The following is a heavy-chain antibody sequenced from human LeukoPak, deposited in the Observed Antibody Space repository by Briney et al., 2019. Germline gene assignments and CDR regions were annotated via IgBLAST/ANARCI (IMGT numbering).Heavy chain of an antibody. J-gene: IGHJ4*02. Sequence: SETLSLTCAVYGGSFSGYYWSWIRQPPGRGLEWIGEINHSGSTNYNPSLKSRVIISVDTSKNQFSLKLSSVTAADTAVYYCARGLSAIVYWGQGTLVTVSS. CDR2: INHSGST. CDR1: GGSFSGYY. V-gene: IGHV4-34*01. D-gene: IGHD2-15*01. CDR3: ARGLSAIVY.